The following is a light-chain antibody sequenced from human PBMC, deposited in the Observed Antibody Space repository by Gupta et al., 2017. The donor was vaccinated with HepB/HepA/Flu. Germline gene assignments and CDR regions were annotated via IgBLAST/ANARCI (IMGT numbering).Light chain of an antibody. CDR1: QTITTY. Sequence: IQMTQSPSTLSASIGDRVTITCQTSQTITTYLAWYQQKPGKAPKLLIYKASSLESGVPSRFSGSGSGTEFTLTISSLQPDDVATYYCQQYSNYITFGGGTKVEI. CDR3: QQYSNYIT. V-gene: IGKV1-5*03. J-gene: IGKJ4*01. CDR2: KAS.